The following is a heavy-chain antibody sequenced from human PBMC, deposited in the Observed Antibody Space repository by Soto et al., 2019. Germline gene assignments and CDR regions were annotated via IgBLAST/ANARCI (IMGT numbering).Heavy chain of an antibody. CDR1: GGSISSYY. Sequence: QLQLQESGPGLVKPSETLSLTCTVSGGSISSYYWGWIRRPPGKGLEWIGSIHYSGSTYYNPSLKRRAPISVDTSKSQFSLQLSSVTAADTAVYYCARRWGYSFDYWGQGTLVTVSS. V-gene: IGHV4-39*01. J-gene: IGHJ4*02. D-gene: IGHD7-27*01. CDR3: ARRWGYSFDY. CDR2: IHYSGST.